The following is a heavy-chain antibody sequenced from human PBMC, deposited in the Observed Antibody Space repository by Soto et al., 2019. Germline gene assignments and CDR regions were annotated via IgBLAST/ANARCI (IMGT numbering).Heavy chain of an antibody. V-gene: IGHV1-2*04. Sequence: VASVKVPCKASGYTFTGHYMHWVRQSPGQGLEWMGWINPNSGGTNYAQKFQGWVTMTRDTSISTAYMELSRPRSDDTAVYYCARAVPYYYYMDVWGKGTTVTVSS. J-gene: IGHJ6*03. CDR1: GYTFTGHY. CDR3: ARAVPYYYYMDV. CDR2: INPNSGGT.